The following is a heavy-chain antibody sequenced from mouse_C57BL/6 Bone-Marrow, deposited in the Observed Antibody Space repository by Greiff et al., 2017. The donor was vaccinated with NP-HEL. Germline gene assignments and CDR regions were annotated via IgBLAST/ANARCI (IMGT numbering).Heavy chain of an antibody. V-gene: IGHV5-9*01. Sequence: DVKLVESGGGLVKPGGSLKLSCAASGFTFSSYTMSWVRQTPEKRLEWVATISGGGGNTYYPDSVKGRFTISRDNAKNTLYLQMSSLRSEDTALYYCARDLAWFAYWGQGTLVTVSA. CDR3: ARDLAWFAY. CDR2: ISGGGGNT. J-gene: IGHJ3*01. CDR1: GFTFSSYT.